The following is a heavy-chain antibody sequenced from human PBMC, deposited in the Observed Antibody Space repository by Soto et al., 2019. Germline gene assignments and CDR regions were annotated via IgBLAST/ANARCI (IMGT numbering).Heavy chain of an antibody. V-gene: IGHV3-21*01. Sequence: PGGSLRLSCAASGFTFSAHYMNWVRQAPGKGLEWVSSISSSSTYIYYADSVRGRFTISRDNAKNSLFLQMDSLGAEDTAMYYCARGAQGYSAYDSDSWGQGTLVTVSS. CDR3: ARGAQGYSAYDSDS. J-gene: IGHJ4*02. D-gene: IGHD5-12*01. CDR2: ISSSSTYI. CDR1: GFTFSAHY.